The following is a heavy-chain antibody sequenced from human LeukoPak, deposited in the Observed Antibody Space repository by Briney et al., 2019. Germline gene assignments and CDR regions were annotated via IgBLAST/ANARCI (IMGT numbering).Heavy chain of an antibody. CDR1: GFTFDDYA. J-gene: IGHJ5*02. V-gene: IGHV3-9*01. CDR3: AKYKFGYSSGWYTWFDP. D-gene: IGHD6-19*01. CDR2: ISWNSGSL. Sequence: GRSLRLSCAASGFTFDDYAMHWVRQAPGKGLEWVSGISWNSGSLGYADSVKGRFTISRDNAKNSLYLQMNSLRAEDTAVYYCAKYKFGYSSGWYTWFDPWVQGTLVTVSS.